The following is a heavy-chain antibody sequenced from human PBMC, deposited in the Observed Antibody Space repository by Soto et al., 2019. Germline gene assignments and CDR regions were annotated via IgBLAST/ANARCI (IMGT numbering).Heavy chain of an antibody. Sequence: SVKVSCKASVYTFTSYDINWVRQATGQGLEWMGWMNPNSGNTGYAQKFQGRVTMTRNTSISTAYMELSSLRSEDTAVYYCARGRSRSWQYNWFDPWGQGTLVTVSS. J-gene: IGHJ5*02. V-gene: IGHV1-8*01. CDR3: ARGRSRSWQYNWFDP. CDR1: VYTFTSYD. CDR2: MNPNSGNT. D-gene: IGHD6-13*01.